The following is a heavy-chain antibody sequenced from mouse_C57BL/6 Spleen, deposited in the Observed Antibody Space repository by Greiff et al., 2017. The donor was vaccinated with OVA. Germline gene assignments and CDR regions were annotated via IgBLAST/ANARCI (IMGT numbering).Heavy chain of an antibody. CDR3: TRGDWEAWFAY. Sequence: QVQLQQSGAELVRPGASVTLSCKASGYTFTDYEMHWVKQTPVHGLEWIGAIDPETGGTAYNQKFKGKAILTADKSSSTAYMELRSLTSEDSAVYYCTRGDWEAWFAYGGQGTRVTVSA. CDR1: GYTFTDYE. J-gene: IGHJ3*01. V-gene: IGHV1-15*01. D-gene: IGHD4-1*01. CDR2: IDPETGGT.